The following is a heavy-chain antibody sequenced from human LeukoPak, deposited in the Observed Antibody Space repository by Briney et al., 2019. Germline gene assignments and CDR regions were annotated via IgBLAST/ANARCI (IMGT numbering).Heavy chain of an antibody. CDR3: ARYHFYSNPRVN. CDR1: GFTFSSYS. J-gene: IGHJ4*02. CDR2: LSSSSSTI. Sequence: GGSLRLSCAASGFTFSSYSMNWVRQAPGKGLEWVSYLSSSSSTIYYADSVKGRFTISRDNAKNSLYLQMNSLRAEDTAVYYCARYHFYSNPRVNWGQGTLVTVSS. D-gene: IGHD4-11*01. V-gene: IGHV3-48*01.